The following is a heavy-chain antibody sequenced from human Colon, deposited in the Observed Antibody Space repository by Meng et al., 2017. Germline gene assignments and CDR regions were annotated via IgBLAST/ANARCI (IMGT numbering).Heavy chain of an antibody. Sequence: QVRLGQFAGEVKKPGAQWKVSCKSSGYTFTSYGISWVRQAPGQGLEWMGWISAYNGNTNYAQKLQGRVTMTTDTSTSTAYMELRSLRSDDTAVYYCARDYDSSGYYVGQYWGQGTLVTVSS. D-gene: IGHD3-22*01. CDR3: ARDYDSSGYYVGQY. CDR2: ISAYNGNT. V-gene: IGHV1-18*01. CDR1: GYTFTSYG. J-gene: IGHJ4*02.